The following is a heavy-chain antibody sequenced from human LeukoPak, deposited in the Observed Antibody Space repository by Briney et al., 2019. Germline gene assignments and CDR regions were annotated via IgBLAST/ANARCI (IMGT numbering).Heavy chain of an antibody. CDR2: ISSSSSTI. Sequence: GGSLRLSCAASGFTFSSYSMNWARQAPGKGLEWVSYISSSSSTIYYADSVKGRFTISRDNAKNSLYLQMNSLRDEDTAVYYCARGIDYYYHGMDVWAKGPRSPSP. D-gene: IGHD6-13*01. CDR3: ARGIDYYYHGMDV. V-gene: IGHV3-48*02. J-gene: IGHJ6*02. CDR1: GFTFSSYS.